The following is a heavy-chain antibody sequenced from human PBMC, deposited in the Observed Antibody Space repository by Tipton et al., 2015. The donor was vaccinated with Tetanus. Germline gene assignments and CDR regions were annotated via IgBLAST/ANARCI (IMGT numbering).Heavy chain of an antibody. CDR1: GGSISSGGYY. J-gene: IGHJ4*02. V-gene: IGHV4-31*03. Sequence: GLVKPSQTLSLTCTVSGGSISSGGYYWSWIRQHPGNGLEWIGDIYYSGSTYYNPSLKSRVTISVDTSKTQFSLKLNSVTAADTAVYYCARDRGRGARGLNYFDYWGQGTLVTVSS. CDR2: IYYSGST. D-gene: IGHD3-16*01. CDR3: ARDRGRGARGLNYFDY.